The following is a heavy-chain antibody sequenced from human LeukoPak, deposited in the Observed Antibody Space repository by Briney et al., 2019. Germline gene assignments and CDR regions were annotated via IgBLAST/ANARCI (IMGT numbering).Heavy chain of an antibody. J-gene: IGHJ5*02. V-gene: IGHV4-34*01. Sequence: SETLSLTCAVYGGSFSGYYWSWIRQPPGKGLEWIGEINHSGSTNYNPSLKSRVTISVDTSKSQFSLRVSSVTAADTAVYYCARSLRGGSWYDGIWFHPWGQGTLVTVSS. CDR1: GGSFSGYY. D-gene: IGHD6-13*01. CDR2: INHSGST. CDR3: ARSLRGGSWYDGIWFHP.